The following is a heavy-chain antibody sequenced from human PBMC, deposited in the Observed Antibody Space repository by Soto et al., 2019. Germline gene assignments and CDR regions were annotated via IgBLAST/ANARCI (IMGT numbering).Heavy chain of an antibody. Sequence: PSETLALTCTVSGGCISSYYWSWIRQPPGKGLEWIGYIYYSGSTNYNPSLKSRVTISVDTSKNQFSLKLSSVTAADTAVYYCARSAGGYSRRWFDPWGQGTLVTVSS. D-gene: IGHD6-13*01. CDR2: IYYSGST. V-gene: IGHV4-59*01. CDR3: ARSAGGYSRRWFDP. CDR1: GGCISSYY. J-gene: IGHJ5*02.